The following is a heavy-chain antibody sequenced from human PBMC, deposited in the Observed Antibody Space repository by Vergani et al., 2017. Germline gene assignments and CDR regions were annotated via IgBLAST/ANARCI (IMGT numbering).Heavy chain of an antibody. D-gene: IGHD3-9*01. CDR3: ARDSLYYDILTGPIASWFDP. J-gene: IGHJ5*02. CDR2: ISAYNGNT. V-gene: IGHV1-18*04. Sequence: QVQLVQSGAEVKKPGASVKVSCKASGYTFTSYGISWVRQAPGQGLEWMGWISAYNGNTNYAQKLQGRVTMTTDTSTRTAYMELRSLRSDDTAVYYCARDSLYYDILTGPIASWFDPWGQGTLVTVSS. CDR1: GYTFTSYG.